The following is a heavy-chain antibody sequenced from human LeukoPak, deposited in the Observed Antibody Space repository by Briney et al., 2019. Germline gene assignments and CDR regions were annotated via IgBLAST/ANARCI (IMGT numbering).Heavy chain of an antibody. CDR3: ARDPYYYYGMDV. J-gene: IGHJ6*02. V-gene: IGHV4-61*01. CDR1: GGSVSSGSYY. CDR2: IYYSGST. Sequence: SETLSLTCTVSGGSVSSGSYYWSWIQQPPGKGLEWIGYIYYSGSTNYNPSLKSRVTISVDTSKNQFSLKLSSVTAADTAVYYCARDPYYYYGMDVWGQGTTVTVSS.